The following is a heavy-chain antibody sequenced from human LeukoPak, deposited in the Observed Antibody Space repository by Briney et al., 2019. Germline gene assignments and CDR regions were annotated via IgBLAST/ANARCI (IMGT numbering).Heavy chain of an antibody. V-gene: IGHV1-46*01. CDR3: ARDRRYNDYDYCFDS. Sequence: GASVKVSCKASGYTFTAYYMHWVRPAPGHGLEWMGIINPSAGSTTYAQKFQGRVAMTRDTSTSTVYMELSSLRSEDTAVYYCARDRRYNDYDYCFDSWGQGTLVTVSS. J-gene: IGHJ4*02. CDR2: INPSAGST. D-gene: IGHD5-12*01. CDR1: GYTFTAYY.